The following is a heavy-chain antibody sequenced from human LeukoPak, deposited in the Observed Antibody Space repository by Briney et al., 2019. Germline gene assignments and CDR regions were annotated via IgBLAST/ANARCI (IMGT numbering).Heavy chain of an antibody. D-gene: IGHD6-19*01. Sequence: GGSLRLSCAASGFTFSNYWMSWVRQAPGKGLEWVANIKQAGSEKYSVDSVKGRFTISRDNAKNSLYLQMDSLRAEDTAVYYCARESNGWYTHFDYWGQGTLVTVSS. CDR2: IKQAGSEK. CDR3: ARESNGWYTHFDY. CDR1: GFTFSNYW. V-gene: IGHV3-7*05. J-gene: IGHJ4*02.